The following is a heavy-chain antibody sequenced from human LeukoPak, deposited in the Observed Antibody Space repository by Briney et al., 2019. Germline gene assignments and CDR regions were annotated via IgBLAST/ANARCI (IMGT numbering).Heavy chain of an antibody. Sequence: SVKVSCKASGGIFSIYAISWVRQAPGQGLEWMGGIIPIFGTANYAQKFQGRVTITADESTSTAYMELSSLRSEDTAVYYCARRYYDSSGYTIHPYYYYGMDVWGQGTTVTVSS. CDR2: IIPIFGTA. J-gene: IGHJ6*02. D-gene: IGHD3-22*01. V-gene: IGHV1-69*13. CDR1: GGIFSIYA. CDR3: ARRYYDSSGYTIHPYYYYGMDV.